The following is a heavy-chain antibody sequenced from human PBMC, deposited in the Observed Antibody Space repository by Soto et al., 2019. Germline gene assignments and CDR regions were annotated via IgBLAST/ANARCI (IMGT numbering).Heavy chain of an antibody. CDR3: ARLRAAAGYYYYGMDV. Sequence: PSETLSLTCTVSGGSISSYYWSWIRQPPGKGLEWIGSIYYSGSTYYNPSLKSRVTISVDTSKNQFSLKLSSVTAADTAVYYCARLRAAAGYYYYGMDVWGQGTTVTVSS. J-gene: IGHJ6*02. CDR2: IYYSGST. D-gene: IGHD6-13*01. CDR1: GGSISSYY. V-gene: IGHV4-59*05.